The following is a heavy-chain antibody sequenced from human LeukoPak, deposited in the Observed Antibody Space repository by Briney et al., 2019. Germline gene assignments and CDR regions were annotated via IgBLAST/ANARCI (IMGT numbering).Heavy chain of an antibody. CDR3: ARDPPYCSGGSCYSSYYFDY. J-gene: IGHJ4*02. D-gene: IGHD2-15*01. CDR1: GYTFTSYY. Sequence: ASVKVSCKASGYTFTSYYMHWVRQAPGQGLEWMGIINPSGGSTSYAQKFQGRVTMTRDTSTSTVYMELSSLRSEDTAVYYCARDPPYCSGGSCYSSYYFDYWGQGTLVIVSS. CDR2: INPSGGST. V-gene: IGHV1-46*01.